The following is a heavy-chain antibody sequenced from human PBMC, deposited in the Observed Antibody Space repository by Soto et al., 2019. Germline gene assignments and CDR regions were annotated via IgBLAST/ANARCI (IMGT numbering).Heavy chain of an antibody. CDR2: MNPNSGNT. D-gene: IGHD3-16*01. V-gene: IGHV1-8*01. CDR1: GYTFTSYD. J-gene: IGHJ5*02. CDR3: ARTLFPYYDYIWGSEWDWFDP. Sequence: QVQLVQSGAEVKKPGASVKVSCKASGYTFTSYDINWVRQATGQGLEWMGWMNPNSGNTGYAQKFQGRVTMTRNTSISTAYMELSSLRSEDTAVYYCARTLFPYYDYIWGSEWDWFDPWGQGTLVTVSS.